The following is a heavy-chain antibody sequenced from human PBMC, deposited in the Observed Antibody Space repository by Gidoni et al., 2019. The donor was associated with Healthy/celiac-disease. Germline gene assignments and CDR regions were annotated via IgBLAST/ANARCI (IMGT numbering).Heavy chain of an antibody. CDR1: GFTFSSYS. J-gene: IGHJ6*02. V-gene: IGHV3-21*01. D-gene: IGHD1-26*01. Sequence: EVQLVESGGGLVKPGGSLRLSCAASGFTFSSYSMNWVRQAPGKGLEWVSSISSSSSYIYYADSVKGRFTISRDNAKNSLYLQMNSLRAEDTAVYYCARDALSWSRNNYYGMDVWGQGTTVTVSS. CDR3: ARDALSWSRNNYYGMDV. CDR2: ISSSSSYI.